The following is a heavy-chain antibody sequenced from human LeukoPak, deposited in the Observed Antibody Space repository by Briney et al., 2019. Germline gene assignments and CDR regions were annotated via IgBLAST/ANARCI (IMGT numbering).Heavy chain of an antibody. CDR3: AKDFLRFRDYYYYGMDV. J-gene: IGHJ6*02. D-gene: IGHD3-3*01. V-gene: IGHV3-30*18. Sequence: GGSLRLSCAASGFIFSQYSMNWVRQAPGKGLEWVAVISYDGSNKYYADSVKGRFTISRDNSKNTLYLQMNSLRAEDTAVYYCAKDFLRFRDYYYYGMDVWGQGTTVTVSS. CDR1: GFIFSQYS. CDR2: ISYDGSNK.